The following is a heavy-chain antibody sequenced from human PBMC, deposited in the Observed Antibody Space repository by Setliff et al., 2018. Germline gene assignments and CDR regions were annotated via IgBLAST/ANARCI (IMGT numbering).Heavy chain of an antibody. D-gene: IGHD3-16*01. Sequence: SETLSLTCTVSGDSISSGDDFWSWIRQPPGKGLEWIGSIYYTTNGHYNPSLKSRVTMSVDTSKNHFSLELTSVTAADTAVYYCARAPVGDRNGVFDSWGQGTLVTVSS. CDR1: GDSISSGDDF. J-gene: IGHJ4*02. CDR3: ARAPVGDRNGVFDS. V-gene: IGHV4-30-4*08. CDR2: IYYTTNG.